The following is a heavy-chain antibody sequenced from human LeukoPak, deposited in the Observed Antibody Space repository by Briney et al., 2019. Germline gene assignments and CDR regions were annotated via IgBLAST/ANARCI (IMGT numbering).Heavy chain of an antibody. Sequence: GASVKVSCKTSGGTFSSFAINWVRHAPGQGLEWMGGIIPLFGPPNYAQKFQGRVTITPDASTSAVYMELISLTFEDTAFYYCARGGAFDVWGHGTLVTVSS. CDR1: GGTFSSFA. V-gene: IGHV1-69*13. CDR3: ARGGAFDV. J-gene: IGHJ3*01. CDR2: IIPLFGPP.